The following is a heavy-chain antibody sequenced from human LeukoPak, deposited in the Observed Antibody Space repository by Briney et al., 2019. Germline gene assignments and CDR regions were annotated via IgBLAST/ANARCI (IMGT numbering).Heavy chain of an antibody. CDR1: GFSFEDYA. CDR2: VSWNSGNV. Sequence: GRSLRLSCAASGFSFEDYAMHWVRQPPGKGLEWVSGVSWNSGNVGYADSVKGRFTISRDNAKNSLDLQMNSLRADDTAVYYCASHRGYSGDNLFDYWGQGTQVTVSS. J-gene: IGHJ4*02. CDR3: ASHRGYSGDNLFDY. V-gene: IGHV3-9*01. D-gene: IGHD5-12*01.